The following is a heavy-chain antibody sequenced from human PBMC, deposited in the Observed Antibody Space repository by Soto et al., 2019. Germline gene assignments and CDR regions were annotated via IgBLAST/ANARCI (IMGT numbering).Heavy chain of an antibody. CDR2: ISGTGSPT. CDR3: ARDMSGGTYNYYYGMGV. V-gene: IGHV3-23*01. J-gene: IGHJ6*02. D-gene: IGHD1-26*01. Sequence: GGPLRLSWAASGFTFSNYAMTLVRQAPGRGLEWVSAISGTGSPTYYADSVKGRFTISRDNSKNTLYLQMNSLRADDTAVYYCARDMSGGTYNYYYGMGVWGQGTTVTVSS. CDR1: GFTFSNYA.